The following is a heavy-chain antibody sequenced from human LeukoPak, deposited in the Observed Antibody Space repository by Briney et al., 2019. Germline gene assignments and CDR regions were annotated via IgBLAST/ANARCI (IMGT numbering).Heavy chain of an antibody. CDR2: IASDGSST. V-gene: IGHV3-74*01. Sequence: GGSLRLSCAASGFTFSSYWMNWVRQAPGKGLVWVSRIASDGSSTTYADSVKGRFSISRDNAKNTLYLQMNSLRIEGTAVYYCARGRPHGNDYWGQGTLVTVSS. CDR3: ARGRPHGNDY. J-gene: IGHJ4*02. D-gene: IGHD4-23*01. CDR1: GFTFSSYW.